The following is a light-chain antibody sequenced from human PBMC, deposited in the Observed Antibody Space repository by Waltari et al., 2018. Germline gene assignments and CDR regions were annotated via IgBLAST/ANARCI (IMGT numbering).Light chain of an antibody. CDR2: LDSDGSH. V-gene: IGLV4-69*01. CDR3: QTWGTGIVV. CDR1: SGHSSYA. Sequence: QLVLTQSPSASASLGASVKLTCTLSSGHSSYAIAWHQQQPEKGPRYVMKLDSDGSHIEGDGVPDRFSGSSSGAERYLTISSLQSEDGADYFCQTWGTGIVVFGGGTKLTVL. J-gene: IGLJ2*01.